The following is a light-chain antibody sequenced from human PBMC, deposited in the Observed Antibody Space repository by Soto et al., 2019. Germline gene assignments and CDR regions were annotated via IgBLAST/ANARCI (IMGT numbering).Light chain of an antibody. CDR3: QHYNSYSEA. J-gene: IGKJ1*01. CDR1: QTITSW. V-gene: IGKV1-5*03. Sequence: DIQMTQSPSTLSGSVGDRVTITCRDSQTITSWLDWYQQKPGKAHNLLIYKASTLKSGVPSRFSGSGSGTEVTLTISSLQPDDFATYYCQHYNSYSEAFGQGTKVDI. CDR2: KAS.